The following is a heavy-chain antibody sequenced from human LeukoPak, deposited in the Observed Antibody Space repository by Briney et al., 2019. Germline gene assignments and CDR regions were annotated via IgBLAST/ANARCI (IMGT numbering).Heavy chain of an antibody. CDR1: GGSISSYY. D-gene: IGHD3-10*01. Sequence: PSETLSLTCTVSGGSISSYYWSWLRQPPGKGLEWIGYIYYSGSTNYNPSLKSRVTISVDTSKNQFSLKLSSVTAADTAVYYCARLSITMVRGVNLFDPWGQGTLVTVSS. V-gene: IGHV4-59*08. CDR2: IYYSGST. CDR3: ARLSITMVRGVNLFDP. J-gene: IGHJ5*02.